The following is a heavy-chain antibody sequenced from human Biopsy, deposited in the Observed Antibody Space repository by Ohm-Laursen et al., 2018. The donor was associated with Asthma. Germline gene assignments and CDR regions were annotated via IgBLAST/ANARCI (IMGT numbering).Heavy chain of an antibody. CDR1: GFMFRSFG. CDR2: ISYDGNHK. V-gene: IGHV3-30*18. J-gene: IGHJ4*02. CDR3: AKRRGYSGHDNDY. Sequence: SLRLSCTASGFMFRSFGMHWVRQAPGKGLEWVAVISYDGNHKFYEDSVKGRFTISRDNSKNTLYLQMNSLRTEDAAVYYCAKRRGYSGHDNDYWGQGTLVSVSS. D-gene: IGHD5-12*01.